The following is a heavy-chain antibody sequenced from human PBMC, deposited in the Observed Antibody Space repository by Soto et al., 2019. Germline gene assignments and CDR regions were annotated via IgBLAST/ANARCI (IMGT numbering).Heavy chain of an antibody. D-gene: IGHD3-16*01. CDR2: IKQDGSEK. Sequence: GGSLRLSCAASGFTFSSYWMSWVRQAPGKGLEWVANIKQDGSEKYYVDSVKGRFTISRDNAKNSLYLQMNSLRAEDTAVYYCARSPPAYYDYIWGSYRPGAFAIWGQGTMVTVSS. V-gene: IGHV3-7*01. CDR3: ARSPPAYYDYIWGSYRPGAFAI. J-gene: IGHJ3*02. CDR1: GFTFSSYW.